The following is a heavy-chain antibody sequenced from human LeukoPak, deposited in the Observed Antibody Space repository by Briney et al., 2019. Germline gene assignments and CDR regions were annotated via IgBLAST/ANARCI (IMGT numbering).Heavy chain of an antibody. CDR1: GGTFSSYA. D-gene: IGHD3-9*01. CDR2: IIPILGIA. V-gene: IGHV1-69*04. J-gene: IGHJ6*02. CDR3: ARDSQLRYFEEYYYYGMDV. Sequence: SVKVSCKASGGTFSSYAISWVRQAPGQGLEWMGRIIPILGIANYAQKFQGRVTITADKSTSTAYMELSSLRSEDTAVYYCARDSQLRYFEEYYYYGMDVWGQGTTVTVSS.